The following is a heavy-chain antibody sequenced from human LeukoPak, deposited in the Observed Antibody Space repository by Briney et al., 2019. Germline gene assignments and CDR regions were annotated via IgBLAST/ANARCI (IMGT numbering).Heavy chain of an antibody. Sequence: ASAKVSCKVSGYTLTELSMHWVRQAPGKGLEWMGGFDPEDGETIYAQKFQGRVTMTEDTSTDTAYMELSSLRSEDTAVYYCATDHQLLGGLDYWGQGTLVTVSS. J-gene: IGHJ4*02. D-gene: IGHD3-16*01. CDR3: ATDHQLLGGLDY. CDR1: GYTLTELS. V-gene: IGHV1-24*01. CDR2: FDPEDGET.